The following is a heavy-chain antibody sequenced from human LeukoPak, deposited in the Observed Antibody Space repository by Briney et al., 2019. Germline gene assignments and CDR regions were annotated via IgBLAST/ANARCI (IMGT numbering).Heavy chain of an antibody. V-gene: IGHV1-8*01. CDR3: ARGALGFYGMDV. Sequence: ASVKVSCQASGYTFTSYDINWVRQATGQGLEWMGWMNPNSGNTGYAQKFQGRVTMTRNTSISTAYMELSSLRSEDTAVYYCARGALGFYGMDVWGQGTTVTVSS. CDR2: MNPNSGNT. J-gene: IGHJ6*02. CDR1: GYTFTSYD.